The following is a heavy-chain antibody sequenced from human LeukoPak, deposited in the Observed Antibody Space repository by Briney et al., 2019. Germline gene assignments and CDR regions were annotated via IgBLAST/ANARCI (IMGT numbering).Heavy chain of an antibody. V-gene: IGHV3-9*01. CDR2: ISWNSGSI. CDR1: GFTFDDNA. Sequence: GGSLRLSCAASGFTFDDNAMHWVRQAPGKGLEWVSGISWNSGSIGYADSVKGRFTISRDNAKNSLYLQMNSLRAEDTALYYCAKDIASSVVTTPYYFDYWGQGTLVTVSS. J-gene: IGHJ4*02. D-gene: IGHD4-17*01. CDR3: AKDIASSVVTTPYYFDY.